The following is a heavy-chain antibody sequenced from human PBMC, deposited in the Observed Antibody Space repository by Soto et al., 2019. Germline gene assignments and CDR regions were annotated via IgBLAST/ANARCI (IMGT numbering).Heavy chain of an antibody. CDR3: AKDRSPFWSGSARGVIVS. D-gene: IGHD3-10*01. Sequence: SLRLSCAASGFTFSSYAMSWVRQAPGKGLEWVSAISGSGGSTYYADSVKGRFTISRDNSKNTLYLQMNSLRAEDTAVYYCAKDRSPFWSGSARGVIVSWGQGTLVTVSS. CDR2: ISGSGGST. CDR1: GFTFSSYA. V-gene: IGHV3-23*01. J-gene: IGHJ4*02.